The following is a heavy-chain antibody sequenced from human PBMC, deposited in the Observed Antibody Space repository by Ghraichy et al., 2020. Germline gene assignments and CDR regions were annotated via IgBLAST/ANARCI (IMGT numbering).Heavy chain of an antibody. V-gene: IGHV3-48*02. Sequence: GGSLRLSCAASGFTFSSYAMNWVRQAPGKGLEWVSYVSGSSSSVYYADSVKGRFTISRDNAKNSLYLQMDSLRDEDTAVYYCARDATSSARGFDYWGQGALVTVSS. J-gene: IGHJ4*02. D-gene: IGHD6-19*01. CDR2: VSGSSSSV. CDR3: ARDATSSARGFDY. CDR1: GFTFSSYA.